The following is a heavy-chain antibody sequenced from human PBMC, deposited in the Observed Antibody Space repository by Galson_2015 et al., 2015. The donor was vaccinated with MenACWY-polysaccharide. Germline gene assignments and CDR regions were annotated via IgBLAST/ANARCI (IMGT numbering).Heavy chain of an antibody. D-gene: IGHD3-3*01. J-gene: IGHJ4*02. CDR3: ARGPEWAYFDY. Sequence: SLRLSCAASGFTFSSYEMNWVRQAPGKGLEWVANIKQDGSDKYYVDSVKGRFTISRDNARNSLYLQMNSLRAEDTAVYYCARGPEWAYFDYWGQGTLVTVSS. V-gene: IGHV3-7*01. CDR1: GFTFSSYE. CDR2: IKQDGSDK.